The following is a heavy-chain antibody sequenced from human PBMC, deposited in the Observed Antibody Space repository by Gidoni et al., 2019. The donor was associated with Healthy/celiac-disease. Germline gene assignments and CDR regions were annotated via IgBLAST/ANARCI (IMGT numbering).Heavy chain of an antibody. CDR3: ARLSRFGEATREPRHSKHDY. CDR2: IHYSGST. V-gene: IGHV4-39*01. D-gene: IGHD3-10*02. J-gene: IGHJ4*02. Sequence: QLQLQESGPGLVKPSETLSLTCTVFGGSISSSSYYWGWTRQPPGKGLEWIGSIHYSGSTYYNPSLKSRVTISVDTSKNQFSLKLSSVTAADTAVYYCARLSRFGEATREPRHSKHDYWGQGTLVTVSS. CDR1: GGSISSSSYY.